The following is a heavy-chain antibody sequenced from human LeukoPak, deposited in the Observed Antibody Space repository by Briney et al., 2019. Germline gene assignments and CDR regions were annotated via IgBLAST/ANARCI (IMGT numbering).Heavy chain of an antibody. CDR2: ITYSGST. J-gene: IGHJ4*02. CDR1: GGSISNYL. CDR3: VRHTTSGWYQVVY. V-gene: IGHV4-59*01. Sequence: SETLSLTCTVSGGSISNYLWSWIRQPPGKALEWIGFITYSGSTDHNPSRKSRVTISVDASKHQFPLKLTSVPAADPAVYYCVRHTTSGWYQVVYWGQGTLVTVSS. D-gene: IGHD6-19*01.